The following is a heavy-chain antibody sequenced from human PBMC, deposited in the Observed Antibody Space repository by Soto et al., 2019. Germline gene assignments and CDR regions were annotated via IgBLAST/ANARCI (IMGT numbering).Heavy chain of an antibody. D-gene: IGHD2-15*01. CDR2: ISANNGNT. V-gene: IGHV1-18*01. Sequence: GASVKVSCKASGGTFSSYAISWVRQAPGQGLEWMGWISANNGNTNYAQKLQGRVTMTTDTSTSTAYMELRSLRSDDTAVYYCAREDQEVAATIYFDYWGQGTLVTVSS. CDR3: AREDQEVAATIYFDY. J-gene: IGHJ4*02. CDR1: GGTFSSYA.